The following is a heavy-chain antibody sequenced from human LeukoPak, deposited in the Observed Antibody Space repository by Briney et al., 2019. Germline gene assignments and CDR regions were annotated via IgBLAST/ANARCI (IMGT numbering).Heavy chain of an antibody. CDR2: INPNSGGT. D-gene: IGHD4-17*01. Sequence: GASVKVSCKASGYTFTGYHLHWVRQAPGQGLEWMGYINPNSGGTNYAQKFQGRVSMTRDTSISTAYVELSRLRSDDTAVYYCTRMYDYCDLIPFDYWGQGTLVTVSS. CDR1: GYTFTGYH. CDR3: TRMYDYCDLIPFDY. V-gene: IGHV1-2*02. J-gene: IGHJ4*02.